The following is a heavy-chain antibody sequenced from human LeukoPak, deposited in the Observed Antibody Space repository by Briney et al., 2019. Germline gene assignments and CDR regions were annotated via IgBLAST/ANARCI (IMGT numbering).Heavy chain of an antibody. V-gene: IGHV1-8*01. CDR3: LQTHSSRLWLY. D-gene: IGHD6-13*01. CDR1: GCRFNVYN. CDR2: MNPNSGNT. J-gene: IGHJ4*02. Sequence: ASVKVSCTRSGCRFNVYNINWLREATGQGLEWMGWMNPNSGNTGYAQKFQGRVTMTRNTSISTAYMELCRLRIEESTVYYCLQTHSSRLWLYWGQGTLVTVSS.